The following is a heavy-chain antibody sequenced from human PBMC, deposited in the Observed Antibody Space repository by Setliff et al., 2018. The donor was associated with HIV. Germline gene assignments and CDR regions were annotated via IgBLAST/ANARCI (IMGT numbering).Heavy chain of an antibody. D-gene: IGHD6-6*01. V-gene: IGHV4-34*01. J-gene: IGHJ4*02. Sequence: PSETLSLTCGVYGGSFTEYYWTWIRQSPERGLEWMGEINHSGRTTYNPSLQSRISFSIDASKRQFSLKLSSVTAADTAVYYCTRRSDHPDSWGQGILVTVSS. CDR2: INHSGRT. CDR3: TRRSDHPDS. CDR1: GGSFTEYY.